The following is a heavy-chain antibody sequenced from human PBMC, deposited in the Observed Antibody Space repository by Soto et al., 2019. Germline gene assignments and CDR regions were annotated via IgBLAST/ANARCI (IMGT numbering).Heavy chain of an antibody. J-gene: IGHJ1*01. CDR2: INWNSGSI. V-gene: IGHV3-9*02. CDR1: GFTSVDYA. D-gene: IGHD6-13*01. CDR3: VKDESINWYSGHFRH. Sequence: GGSMRLSSAASGFTSVDYAIDRVRQVSGNVLEWVSGINWNSGSIGYADSVKGRFATSRDNAKNSLHLQMNSLRAEDTAFYYCVKDESINWYSGHFRHWGQGTLVTVSS.